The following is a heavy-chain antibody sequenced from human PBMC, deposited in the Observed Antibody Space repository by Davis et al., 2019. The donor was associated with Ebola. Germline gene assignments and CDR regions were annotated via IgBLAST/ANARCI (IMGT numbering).Heavy chain of an antibody. Sequence: PSETLSLTCTVSGGSISSYYWSWIRQPAGKGLEWIGRIYTSGSTNYNPSLKSRVTMSVDTSKNQFSLKLSSVTAADTAVYYCAREMATPLINWYFDLWGRGTLVTVSS. J-gene: IGHJ2*01. V-gene: IGHV4-4*07. D-gene: IGHD5-24*01. CDR1: GGSISSYY. CDR2: IYTSGST. CDR3: AREMATPLINWYFDL.